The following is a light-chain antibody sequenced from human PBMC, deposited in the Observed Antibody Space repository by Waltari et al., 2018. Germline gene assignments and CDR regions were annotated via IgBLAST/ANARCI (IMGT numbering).Light chain of an antibody. CDR3: QQASRTPLT. CDR2: AAS. Sequence: DIQMTPFPSSLSAFVGDRVTLPCRASTNINKYLHWYQQEPGKAPKLVIYAASSLQSGIPARFSGGGSGTDFTLTITSLQPGDFATYYCQQASRTPLTFGGGTKVGI. CDR1: TNINKY. V-gene: IGKV1-39*01. J-gene: IGKJ4*01.